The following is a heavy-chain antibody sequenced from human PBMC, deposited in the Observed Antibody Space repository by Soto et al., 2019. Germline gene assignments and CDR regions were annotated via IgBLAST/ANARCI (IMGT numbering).Heavy chain of an antibody. Sequence: QVQLVQSGAEVKKPGSSVKVSCKASGGTFSSYAISWVRQAPGQGLEWKGGISPIFGTANYAQKFQGRGTITADESTSTAYMELRSLSSEDTAVYYCARVWNSSSWHPPLSTYYYGMDVWGQGTTVTVSS. D-gene: IGHD6-13*01. CDR1: GGTFSSYA. J-gene: IGHJ6*02. V-gene: IGHV1-69*01. CDR3: ARVWNSSSWHPPLSTYYYGMDV. CDR2: ISPIFGTA.